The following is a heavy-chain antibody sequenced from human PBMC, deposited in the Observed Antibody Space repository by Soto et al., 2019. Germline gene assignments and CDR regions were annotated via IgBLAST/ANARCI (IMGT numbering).Heavy chain of an antibody. D-gene: IGHD3-10*01. J-gene: IGHJ6*03. CDR1: GYMFTSYG. Sequence: QVQLVQSGAELKKPGASAKVSCKASGYMFTSYGISWVRQAPGQGLEWMAWISVNNGNTKYAQKFQGRVTMTTDTSTNTAHMELRSLRYDDTAVYYCARFNGSGTNYYMDVWGKGTTVIVSS. CDR2: ISVNNGNT. V-gene: IGHV1-18*01. CDR3: ARFNGSGTNYYMDV.